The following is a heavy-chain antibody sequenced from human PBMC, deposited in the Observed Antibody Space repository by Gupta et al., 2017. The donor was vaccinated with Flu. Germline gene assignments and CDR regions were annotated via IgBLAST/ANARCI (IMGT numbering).Heavy chain of an antibody. CDR1: GYSISSGYY. V-gene: IGHV4-38-2*02. J-gene: IGHJ4*02. CDR3: ARDADSSGWYPTCADY. CDR2: IYHSGST. Sequence: QVQLQESGPGLVKPSETLSLTCAVSGYSISSGYYWGWIRQPPGKGLEWIGSIYHSGSTYYNPSLKSRVTISVDTSKNQFSLKLSSVTAADTAVYYCARDADSSGWYPTCADYWGQGTLVTVSS. D-gene: IGHD6-19*01.